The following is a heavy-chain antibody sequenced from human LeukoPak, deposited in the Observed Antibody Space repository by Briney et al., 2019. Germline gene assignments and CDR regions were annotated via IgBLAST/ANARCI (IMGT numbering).Heavy chain of an antibody. Sequence: GGSLRLPCAASGFTFSSYGMHWVRQAPGKGLEWVAVIWYDGSNKYYADSVKGRFTISRDNSKNTLYLQMNSLRAEDTAVYYCAREYSGLDPWGQGTLVTVSS. D-gene: IGHD2-15*01. J-gene: IGHJ5*02. CDR2: IWYDGSNK. V-gene: IGHV3-33*01. CDR3: AREYSGLDP. CDR1: GFTFSSYG.